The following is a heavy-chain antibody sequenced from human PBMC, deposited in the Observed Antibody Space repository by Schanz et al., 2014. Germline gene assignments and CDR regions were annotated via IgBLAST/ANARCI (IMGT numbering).Heavy chain of an antibody. CDR3: ARDRVSFVRGPLWVD. D-gene: IGHD3-10*01. J-gene: IGHJ4*02. Sequence: QVQLVQSGAEVKKPGASATVSCKASGYTFNNHGISWVRQAPGQGLEWMGWISGYNGDTNYAPKFQDRVTMTTDTSTGITSLELRNLKSDDTAVYYCARDRVSFVRGPLWVDWGQGTQVIVSS. CDR2: ISGYNGDT. V-gene: IGHV1-18*01. CDR1: GYTFNNHG.